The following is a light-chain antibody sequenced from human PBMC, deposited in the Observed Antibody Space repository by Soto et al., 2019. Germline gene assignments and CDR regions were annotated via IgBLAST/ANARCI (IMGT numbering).Light chain of an antibody. CDR1: QSVTNNY. CDR2: LAS. J-gene: IGKJ1*01. CDR3: QQYGSSPWT. V-gene: IGKV3-20*01. Sequence: EIVLTQSPGTLSLSPGERATLSCRASQSVTNNYLAWYQQKTGQTPRLIVYLASSRAPGIPDRFSGSGSGTHFTLTIRRVEPEDFAVYYGQQYGSSPWTFDQGTKVEIK.